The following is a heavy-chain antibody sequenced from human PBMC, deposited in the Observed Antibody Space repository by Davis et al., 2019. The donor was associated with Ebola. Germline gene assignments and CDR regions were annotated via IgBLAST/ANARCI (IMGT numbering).Heavy chain of an antibody. CDR2: INAGNGNT. CDR1: GYTFTSYA. V-gene: IGHV1-3*01. D-gene: IGHD3-10*01. J-gene: IGHJ4*02. CDR3: ARDKGDGSGNDHFDY. Sequence: ASVKVSCKASGYTFTSYAMHWVRQAPGQRLEWMGWINAGNGNTKYSQKFQGRVTITRDTFASTAYMELSSLRSEDTAVYYCARDKGDGSGNDHFDYWGQGTLVTVSS.